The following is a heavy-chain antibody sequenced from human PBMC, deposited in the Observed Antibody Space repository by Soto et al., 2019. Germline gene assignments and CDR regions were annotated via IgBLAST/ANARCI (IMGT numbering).Heavy chain of an antibody. J-gene: IGHJ3*02. V-gene: IGHV1-2*04. CDR3: ARGGLSGFYAFDI. CDR2: INPNSGGT. CDR1: GYTFTGYY. D-gene: IGHD3-9*01. Sequence: ASVKVSCKASGYTFTGYYMHWGRQAPGQGLEWMGWINPNSGGTNYAQKFQGWVTMTRDTSISTAYMELSRLRSDDTAVYYCARGGLSGFYAFDIWGQGTMVTVSS.